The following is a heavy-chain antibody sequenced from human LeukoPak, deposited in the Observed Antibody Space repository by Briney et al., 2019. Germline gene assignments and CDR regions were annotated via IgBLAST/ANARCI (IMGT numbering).Heavy chain of an antibody. CDR1: GFAFSTYA. Sequence: GGSLRLSCAASGFAFSTYAMSWVRQAPGKGLEWVSGISATGGSTYSADSVKGRFIISRDNSKNTLILQMNNLRVEDTALYYCAKRHCRGGTCYSDSYYLDVWGKGTTVTVSS. CDR3: AKRHCRGGTCYSDSYYLDV. V-gene: IGHV3-23*01. CDR2: ISATGGST. J-gene: IGHJ6*03. D-gene: IGHD2-15*01.